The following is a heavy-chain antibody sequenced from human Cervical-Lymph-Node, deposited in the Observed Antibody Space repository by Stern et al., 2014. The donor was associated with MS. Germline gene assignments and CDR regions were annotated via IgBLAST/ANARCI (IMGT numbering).Heavy chain of an antibody. V-gene: IGHV1-58*01. J-gene: IGHJ5*02. D-gene: IGHD6-13*01. CDR2: IVVGNGNT. CDR1: GFTFTRSN. CDR3: AADTGSSSKWYAAIDR. Sequence: QLLESGPEVKKPGTSVRVSCKTSGFTFTRSNAHWVRQARGQRLEWIGWIVVGNGNTYYAQKFQDRLTITRDMSTSTAYMELSSLRSEDTAVYFCAADTGSSSKWYAAIDRWGQGTLVTVSS.